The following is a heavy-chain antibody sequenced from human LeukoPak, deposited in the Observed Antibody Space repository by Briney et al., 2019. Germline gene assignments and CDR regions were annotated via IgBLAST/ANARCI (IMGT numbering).Heavy chain of an antibody. D-gene: IGHD2-2*01. CDR1: GYSITSGYY. Sequence: SETLSLSCAVSGYSITSGYYWGWIRQPPGKGLEWIGSIYHRGSTYYDPSLKTRVTISVDTSKNQFSLKLSSVTAADTAVYYCARLYLRDHCSSTSCYGLYFDYWGQGTLVTVSS. J-gene: IGHJ4*02. V-gene: IGHV4-38-2*01. CDR3: ARLYLRDHCSSTSCYGLYFDY. CDR2: IYHRGST.